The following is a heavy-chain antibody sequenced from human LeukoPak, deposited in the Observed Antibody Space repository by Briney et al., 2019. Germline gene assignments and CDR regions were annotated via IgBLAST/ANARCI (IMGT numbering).Heavy chain of an antibody. V-gene: IGHV3-21*01. D-gene: IGHD4-23*01. J-gene: IGHJ5*02. CDR3: ATPPLVTWFDP. CDR2: ISSGGHYI. Sequence: GGSLRLSCVASGFTFSGYTMNWVRQAPGRGLEWVSSISSGGHYIDYADSVRGRFTISRDNAENSLHLHMSSLRAEDTAVYYCATPPLVTWFDPWGQGTLVTVSS. CDR1: GFTFSGYT.